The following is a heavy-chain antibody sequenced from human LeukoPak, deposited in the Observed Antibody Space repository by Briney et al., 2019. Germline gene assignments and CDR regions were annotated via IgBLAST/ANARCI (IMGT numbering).Heavy chain of an antibody. CDR3: ARVRAAAIAF. J-gene: IGHJ4*02. Sequence: SETLSLTCTVSGASISTSSEYWGWIRQPPGKGLEWIGSIYYSGTTHYNPSLESRVTKSIDTSKNHFSLKLTSVTAADTAVYFCARVRAAAIAFWGQGTLVTVSS. CDR1: GASISTSSEY. D-gene: IGHD6-13*01. CDR2: IYYSGTT. V-gene: IGHV4-39*07.